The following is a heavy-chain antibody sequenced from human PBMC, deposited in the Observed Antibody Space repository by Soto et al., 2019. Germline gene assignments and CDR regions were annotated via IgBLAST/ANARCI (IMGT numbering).Heavy chain of an antibody. J-gene: IGHJ5*02. CDR1: GYTFTSYD. D-gene: IGHD2-15*01. CDR2: ISTYNGNT. V-gene: IGHV1-18*01. CDR3: ARDFRVAATRWWFDP. Sequence: QVQLVQSGAEVKKPGASVKVSCKASGYTFTSYDISWVRQAPGQGLEWMGWISTYNGNTNYAQKLQGRVTMTTDTSTSTAYMELSSLRSDDKAVYYCARDFRVAATRWWFDPWGQGTLVTVSS.